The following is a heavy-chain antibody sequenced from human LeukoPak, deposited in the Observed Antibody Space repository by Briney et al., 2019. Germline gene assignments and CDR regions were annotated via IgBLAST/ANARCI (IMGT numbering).Heavy chain of an antibody. CDR2: ISSGSGTI. CDR3: ARDRGYYGSGSYYNDY. J-gene: IGHJ4*02. V-gene: IGHV3-48*02. Sequence: GGSLRLSCAASGFTFSSYSMNWVRQAPGKGLEWVSYISSGSGTIYYADSVKGRFTIYRDNAKSSLYLQMDSLRDEDTAVYYCARDRGYYGSGSYYNDYWGQGTLVTVSS. D-gene: IGHD3-10*01. CDR1: GFTFSSYS.